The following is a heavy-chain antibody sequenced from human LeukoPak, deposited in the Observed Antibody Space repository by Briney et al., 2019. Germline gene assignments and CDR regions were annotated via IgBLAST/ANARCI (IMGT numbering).Heavy chain of an antibody. CDR2: IYSDGNT. D-gene: IGHD6-19*01. CDR3: AKAGGWSRSTIDY. J-gene: IGHJ4*02. CDR1: WFSVSNNY. V-gene: IGHV3-53*01. Sequence: GSLRLSCAASWFSVSNNYMSWVRQAPGKGLEWVSVIYSDGNTYYAESVKGRFTISRDNSKNTVYFQMNSLRDEHTAEYYCAKAGGWSRSTIDYWGQGTLVTVSS.